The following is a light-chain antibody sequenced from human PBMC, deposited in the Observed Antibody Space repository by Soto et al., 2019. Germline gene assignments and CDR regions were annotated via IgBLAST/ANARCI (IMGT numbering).Light chain of an antibody. CDR3: EQYGSSPPWT. J-gene: IGKJ1*01. Sequence: EIVLTQSPGTLSLSPGERATLSCRASQSVSSSYLAWYQQKPGQAPRLLIYGASSRATGIPDRFSGSGSGRDFTPTIRQLEPEDLAVYSCEQYGSSPPWTFAQGTKVDIK. CDR2: GAS. V-gene: IGKV3-20*01. CDR1: QSVSSSY.